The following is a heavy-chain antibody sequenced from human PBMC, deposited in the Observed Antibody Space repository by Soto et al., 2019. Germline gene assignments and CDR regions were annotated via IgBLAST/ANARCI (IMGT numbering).Heavy chain of an antibody. CDR2: IDNSGST. CDR3: ARGGQDFWSGPFDY. D-gene: IGHD3-3*01. CDR1: GGSISNYF. V-gene: IGHV4-4*07. Sequence: ETLSLTFTVSGGSISNYFCNWIRQPAGKGLEWIGRIDNSGSTNYNPSLKSRITMSADTSRNQFSLKLNSVTAADTAVYYCARGGQDFWSGPFDYWGQGALVTVSS. J-gene: IGHJ4*02.